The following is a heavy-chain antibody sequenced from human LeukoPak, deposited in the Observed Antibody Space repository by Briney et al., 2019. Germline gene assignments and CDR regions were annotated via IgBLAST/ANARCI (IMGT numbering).Heavy chain of an antibody. Sequence: SETLSLTCTVSGGSISSYYWSWIRQPPGKGLVWIGYIYYSGSTNYNPSLKSRVTISVDTSKNQFSLKLSSVTAADTAVYYCARELEEDWFDPWGQGTLVTVSS. CDR3: ARELEEDWFDP. D-gene: IGHD1-1*01. CDR2: IYYSGST. V-gene: IGHV4-59*01. J-gene: IGHJ5*02. CDR1: GGSISSYY.